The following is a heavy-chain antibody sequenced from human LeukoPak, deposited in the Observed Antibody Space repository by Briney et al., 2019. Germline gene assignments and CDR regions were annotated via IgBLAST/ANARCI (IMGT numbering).Heavy chain of an antibody. D-gene: IGHD2-2*03. CDR2: IKEDGSKK. J-gene: IGHJ6*03. V-gene: IGHV3-7*01. CDR3: WIRGFMDV. Sequence: GGSLRLSCAASGFTFSNFWINWVRQAPGEGLEWVANIKEDGSKKNYVDSVKGRFTISRDNAKNSLYLQMNSLRAEDTVVYYCWIRGFMDVWGKGTTVTVSS. CDR1: GFTFSNFW.